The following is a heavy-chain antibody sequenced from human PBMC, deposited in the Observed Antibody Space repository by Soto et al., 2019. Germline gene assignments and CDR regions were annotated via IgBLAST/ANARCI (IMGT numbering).Heavy chain of an antibody. J-gene: IGHJ4*02. D-gene: IGHD4-4*01. Sequence: QVQLVQSGAEVKKPGASVKVSCKTSGYTFTNYGISWVRQAPGQGLEWMGWISAYNDNTNYARKFQGRVTMTTDTSXXATYMELRSLTSDDTAVYYCARVAYDYNDVGRSDYWGQGTLVTVSS. CDR3: ARVAYDYNDVGRSDY. CDR1: GYTFTNYG. V-gene: IGHV1-18*01. CDR2: ISAYNDNT.